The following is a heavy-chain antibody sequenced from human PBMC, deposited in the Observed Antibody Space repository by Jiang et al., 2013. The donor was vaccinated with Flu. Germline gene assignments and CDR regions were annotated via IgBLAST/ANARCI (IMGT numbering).Heavy chain of an antibody. CDR2: IDHSGST. V-gene: IGHV4-34*01. CDR1: DGSLSGYF. Sequence: GSGLVKPSETLSLTCAVYDGSLSGYFWSWIRQPPGKGLEWIGEIDHSGSTNYNPSLKSRVTISVDTSKKQFSLKLSSVTAADTAVYFCARVRAIVTAFRDYYYGLDVWGQGTTVTVSS. CDR3: ARVRAIVTAFRDYYYGLDV. J-gene: IGHJ6*02. D-gene: IGHD2-21*02.